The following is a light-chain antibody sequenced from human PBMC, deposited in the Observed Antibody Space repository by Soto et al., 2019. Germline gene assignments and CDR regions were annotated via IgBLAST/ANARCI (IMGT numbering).Light chain of an antibody. V-gene: IGKV3D-20*02. CDR3: KQRSNWRIT. CDR1: QSVTGNY. CDR2: DAS. Sequence: EVVLTKSPGPLSLSPAERATTSCGASQSVTGNYLAWHQQKPGQAPRLLIYDASNRATGIPARFSGSGSGADFTLTIRRLEPEDFAVYCCKQRSNWRITFGQGTRLDIK. J-gene: IGKJ5*01.